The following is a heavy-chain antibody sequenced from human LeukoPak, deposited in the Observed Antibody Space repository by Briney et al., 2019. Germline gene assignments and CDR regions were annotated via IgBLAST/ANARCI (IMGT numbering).Heavy chain of an antibody. Sequence: GGSLRLSCAASGFTFSSYGMHWVRQAPGKGLEWVAVISYDGSNKYYADSVKGRFTISRDNSKNTLYLQMNSLRAEDTAVYYCALERGYCSSTSCYRPFDIWGQGTMVTVSS. J-gene: IGHJ3*02. V-gene: IGHV3-30*03. CDR1: GFTFSSYG. D-gene: IGHD2-2*01. CDR2: ISYDGSNK. CDR3: ALERGYCSSTSCYRPFDI.